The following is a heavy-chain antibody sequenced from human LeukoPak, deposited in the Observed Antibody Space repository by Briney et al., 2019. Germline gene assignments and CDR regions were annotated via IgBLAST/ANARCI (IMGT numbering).Heavy chain of an antibody. V-gene: IGHV1-18*01. CDR3: ARCGAAVTTHFSH. J-gene: IGHJ4*02. D-gene: IGHD4-17*01. Sequence: ASVTVSCKASGYTFTSYDITWARQAPGQGLEYLGWISASDGTTNYAQKVQDRVTMTTDTSTSTAYLELRSLRSEDTAVYYCARCGAAVTTHFSHWGQGTLVTVSS. CDR1: GYTFTSYD. CDR2: ISASDGTT.